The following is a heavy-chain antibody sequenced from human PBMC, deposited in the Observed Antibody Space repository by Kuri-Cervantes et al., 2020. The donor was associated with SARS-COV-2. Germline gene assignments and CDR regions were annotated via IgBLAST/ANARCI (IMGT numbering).Heavy chain of an antibody. D-gene: IGHD2-15*01. Sequence: GGSLRLSCAASGFTFSSYSMNWVRQAPGKGLEWVSYISSSSSTIYYAGSVKGRFTISRDNAKNSLYLQMNSLRAEDTAVYYCATRGWYYAFDIWGQGTMVTVSS. V-gene: IGHV3-48*01. CDR2: ISSSSSTI. CDR3: ATRGWYYAFDI. J-gene: IGHJ3*02. CDR1: GFTFSSYS.